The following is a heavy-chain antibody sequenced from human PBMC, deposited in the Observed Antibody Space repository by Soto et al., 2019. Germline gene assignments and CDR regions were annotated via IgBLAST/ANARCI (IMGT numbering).Heavy chain of an antibody. V-gene: IGHV4-4*07. Sequence: ESLSLTCTVSGGSINTFYWSWVRQPSGKGLEWIGRIFSSGSTSFNPSLESRVAMSVDTSKNHFSLNLSSVTAADMAVYYCAREGSYSAYNFAHGIQLWSFDFWGQGAMVTVSS. J-gene: IGHJ4*02. CDR3: AREGSYSAYNFAHGIQLWSFDF. CDR2: IFSSGST. D-gene: IGHD5-12*01. CDR1: GGSINTFY.